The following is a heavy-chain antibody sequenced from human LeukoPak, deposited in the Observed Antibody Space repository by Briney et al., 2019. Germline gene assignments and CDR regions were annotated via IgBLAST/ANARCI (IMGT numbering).Heavy chain of an antibody. V-gene: IGHV3-11*04. D-gene: IGHD2-2*01. CDR2: ISSSGSTI. Sequence: GGSLRLSCAASGFAFSAYYMSWIRQAPGKGLEWVSYISSSGSTIYYADSVKGRFTISRANAKNSLVLQMNSLRVEDTAEYFCARDWRASPRNASWGQGTLVIVSS. CDR3: ARDWRASPRNAS. J-gene: IGHJ5*02. CDR1: GFAFSAYY.